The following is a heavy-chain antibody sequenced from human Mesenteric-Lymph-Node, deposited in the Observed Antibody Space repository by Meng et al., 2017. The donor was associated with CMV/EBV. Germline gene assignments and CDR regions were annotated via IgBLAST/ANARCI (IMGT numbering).Heavy chain of an antibody. J-gene: IGHJ6*02. CDR1: GFTFTSSA. V-gene: IGHV1-58*01. D-gene: IGHD1-1*01. CDR3: AAAVLEPYYYYYYGMDV. Sequence: SVKVSCKASGFTFTSSAVQWVRQARGQRFEWIGWIVVGSGNTNYAQKFQERVTITRDMSTSTAYMELSSLRSEDTAVYYCAAAVLEPYYYYYYGMDVWGQGTTVTVSS. CDR2: IVVGSGNT.